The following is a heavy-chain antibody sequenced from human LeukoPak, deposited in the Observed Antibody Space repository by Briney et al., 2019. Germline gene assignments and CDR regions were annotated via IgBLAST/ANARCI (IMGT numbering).Heavy chain of an antibody. Sequence: ASVKVSCKASGYTFTGYYMHWVRQAPGQGLEWMGWINPNSGGTNYAQKFQGWVTMTRDTSISTAYMELSRLRSDDTAVYYCARGKDFGTGYHEPHFDYWGQGTLVTVSS. CDR1: GYTFTGYY. J-gene: IGHJ4*02. CDR2: INPNSGGT. V-gene: IGHV1-2*04. D-gene: IGHD3/OR15-3a*01. CDR3: ARGKDFGTGYHEPHFDY.